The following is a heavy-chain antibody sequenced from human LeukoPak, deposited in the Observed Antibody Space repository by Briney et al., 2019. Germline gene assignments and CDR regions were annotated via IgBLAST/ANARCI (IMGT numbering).Heavy chain of an antibody. Sequence: GGSLRLSCTAPGFTFSSYAIHWIRQAPGKGLEWVALVWHDGSNKYYADSVKGRFTISRDNSKNTVYLQMNSLRAEDTAVYYCARELFGGGSCPDYWGQGTLVTVSS. CDR1: GFTFSSYA. D-gene: IGHD3-16*01. CDR3: ARELFGGGSCPDY. J-gene: IGHJ4*02. V-gene: IGHV3-33*01. CDR2: VWHDGSNK.